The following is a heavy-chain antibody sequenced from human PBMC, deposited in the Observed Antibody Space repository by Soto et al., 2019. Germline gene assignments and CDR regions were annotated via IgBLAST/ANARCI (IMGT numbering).Heavy chain of an antibody. CDR1: GGTFSSYS. J-gene: IGHJ6*01. Sequence: QVQLVQSGAELKKPGSSVRVSCQASGGTFSSYSVNWVRQAPGQGLEWMGGIIPIFPTADHAQRFQGRVTITADKSTNTAYMELSSLRSDDTAAYYCAIRTSVFGVVAMGGLDDWGQGTTVTVSS. D-gene: IGHD3-3*01. V-gene: IGHV1-69*14. CDR3: AIRTSVFGVVAMGGLDD. CDR2: IIPIFPTA.